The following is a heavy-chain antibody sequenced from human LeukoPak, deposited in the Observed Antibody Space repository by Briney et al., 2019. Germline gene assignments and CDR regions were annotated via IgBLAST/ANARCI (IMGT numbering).Heavy chain of an antibody. J-gene: IGHJ4*02. Sequence: PGGSLRLSCAASGFTFRSSAMTWVRQAPGKGLEWVSASGPGGSKTYYADSVKGRFTISRDTSKNTLYLQMDNLRAEDTAVYYCAKGLGLRYFDWLPDFWGQGTLVTVSS. D-gene: IGHD3-9*01. CDR1: GFTFRSSA. V-gene: IGHV3-23*01. CDR3: AKGLGLRYFDWLPDF. CDR2: SGPGGSKT.